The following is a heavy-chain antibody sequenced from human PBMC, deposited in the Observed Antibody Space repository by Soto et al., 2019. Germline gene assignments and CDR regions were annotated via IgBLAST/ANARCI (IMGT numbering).Heavy chain of an antibody. CDR2: INHSGST. CDR1: GGSFSGYY. D-gene: IGHD6-19*01. CDR3: ARGRFPSVAGRGPLGY. Sequence: NPSETLSLTCAVYGGSFSGYYWSWIRQPPGKGLEWIGEINHSGSTNYNPSLKSRVTISVDTSKNQFSLKLSSVTAADTAVYYCARGRFPSVAGRGPLGYWGQGTLVTVSS. J-gene: IGHJ4*02. V-gene: IGHV4-34*01.